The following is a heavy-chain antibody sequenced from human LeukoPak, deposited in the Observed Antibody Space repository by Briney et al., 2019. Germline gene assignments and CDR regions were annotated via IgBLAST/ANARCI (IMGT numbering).Heavy chain of an antibody. V-gene: IGHV5-51*01. J-gene: IGHJ6*03. D-gene: IGHD4-17*01. CDR2: TYPGDSDT. Sequence: GKSLKISCETSGYNFLTFWIAWVRQMPGKGLEWMGVTYPGDSDTRYSPSFQGQVSISVDMSLNTAYLRWRSLRASDTAMYYCARLLDYDSTYYYMDVWGIGTSVIVS. CDR1: GYNFLTFW. CDR3: ARLLDYDSTYYYMDV.